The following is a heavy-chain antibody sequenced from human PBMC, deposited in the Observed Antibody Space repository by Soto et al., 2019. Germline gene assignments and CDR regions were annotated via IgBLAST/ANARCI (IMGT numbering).Heavy chain of an antibody. J-gene: IGHJ6*02. Sequence: PGGSLRLSCAASGFTFSSYSMNWVRQAPGKGLEWVSYISSSSSSIYYADSVKGRFTISRDNAKNSLYLQMNSLRYEDTAVYYCARLTEYYDFWSGYYLASYGMDVWGQGTTVTVSS. V-gene: IGHV3-48*02. CDR2: ISSSSSSI. CDR1: GFTFSSYS. D-gene: IGHD3-3*01. CDR3: ARLTEYYDFWSGYYLASYGMDV.